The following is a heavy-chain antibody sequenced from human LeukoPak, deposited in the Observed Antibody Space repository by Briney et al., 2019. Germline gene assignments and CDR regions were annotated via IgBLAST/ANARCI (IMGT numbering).Heavy chain of an antibody. D-gene: IGHD6-19*01. CDR1: GFSFNSYS. V-gene: IGHV3-21*01. J-gene: IGHJ3*02. CDR2: ISGSSNYI. Sequence: PGGSLRLSCAASGFSFNSYSMNWVRQAPGKGLEWVSSISGSSNYIYYADSVKGRFTISRDDAKNSLYLQMNSLRVEDTAVYYCARGYGSSSGWYLGNAIDALHIWGQGTMVTISS. CDR3: ARGYGSSSGWYLGNAIDALHI.